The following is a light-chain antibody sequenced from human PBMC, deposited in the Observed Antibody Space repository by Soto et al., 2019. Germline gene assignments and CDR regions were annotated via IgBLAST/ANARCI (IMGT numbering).Light chain of an antibody. V-gene: IGLV1-51*01. J-gene: IGLJ3*02. Sequence: QSVLTQPRSLSAAPGQTVTSSCSGGSSDIGNNYVSWYQQVAATTPKLLIFHSNKRPSGIPDRFSGSKSGTSATLGIAGLQTGDAADYYCATCDSSLSAWLFGGGTQLTVL. CDR1: SSDIGNNY. CDR3: ATCDSSLSAWL. CDR2: HSN.